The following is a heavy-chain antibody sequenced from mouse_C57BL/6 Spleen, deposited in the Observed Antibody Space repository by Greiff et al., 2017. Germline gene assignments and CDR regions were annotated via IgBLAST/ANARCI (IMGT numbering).Heavy chain of an antibody. Sequence: QVQLQQPGAELVMPGASVKLSCKASGYTFTSYWMHWVKQRPGQGLEWIGEIDPSDSYTNYNQKFKGKSTLTVDKSSSTAYMQLSSLTSEDSAVYYGARRYGRRAWFAYWGQGTLVTVSA. D-gene: IGHD1-1*01. CDR2: IDPSDSYT. V-gene: IGHV1-69*01. J-gene: IGHJ3*01. CDR1: GYTFTSYW. CDR3: ARRYGRRAWFAY.